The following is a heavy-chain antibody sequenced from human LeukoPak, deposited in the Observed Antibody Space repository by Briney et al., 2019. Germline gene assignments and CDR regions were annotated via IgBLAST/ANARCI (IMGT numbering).Heavy chain of an antibody. CDR2: ISGSGGST. V-gene: IGHV3-23*01. CDR3: AKDQWDIGDYGDYTYYYYYMDV. D-gene: IGHD4-17*01. J-gene: IGHJ6*03. Sequence: PGGSLRLSCAASGFTFSSYAMSWVRQAPGKGLEWVSAISGSGGSTYYADSVKGRFTISRDNSKNTLYLQMNSLRAEDTAVYYCAKDQWDIGDYGDYTYYYYYMDVWGKGTTVTVSS. CDR1: GFTFSSYA.